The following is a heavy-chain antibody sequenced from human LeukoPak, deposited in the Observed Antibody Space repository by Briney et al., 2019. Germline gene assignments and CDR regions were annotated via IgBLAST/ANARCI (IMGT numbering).Heavy chain of an antibody. V-gene: IGHV7-4-1*02. Sequence: ASVTVSCKSSGYTFTSYAMNWVRQAPGQGLEWMGWINTNTGNPTYAQGFTGRFVFSLDTSVSTAYLQISSLKAEDTAVYYCARETSAYYYYYYMDVWGKGTTVTISS. J-gene: IGHJ6*03. CDR2: INTNTGNP. CDR1: GYTFTSYA. CDR3: ARETSAYYYYYYMDV.